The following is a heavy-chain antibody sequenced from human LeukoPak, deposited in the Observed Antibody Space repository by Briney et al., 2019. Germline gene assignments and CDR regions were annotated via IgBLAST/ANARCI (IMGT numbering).Heavy chain of an antibody. CDR1: GFTFSSYA. Sequence: GGSLRLSCAASGFTFSSYAMSWVRQAPGKGLEWVSAISGSGGSTYYADSVKGRFTISRDNSKNTLYLQMNSLRAEDTAVYYCAKEGSSWYSDYYYGMDVWGQGTTVTVSS. CDR2: ISGSGGST. CDR3: AKEGSSWYSDYYYGMDV. V-gene: IGHV3-23*01. D-gene: IGHD6-13*01. J-gene: IGHJ6*02.